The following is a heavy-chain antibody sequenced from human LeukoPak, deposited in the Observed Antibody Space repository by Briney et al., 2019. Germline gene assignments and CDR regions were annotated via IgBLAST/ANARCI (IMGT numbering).Heavy chain of an antibody. Sequence: PSEILSLTXTVSGGSLSSSSYYWGWIRQPPGKGLEWIGSIYYSGSTYYNPSLKSRVTVSVDTSKNQFSLKLSSVTAADTAVYYCASLTPGIAVWFDYWGQGTLVTVSS. V-gene: IGHV4-39*01. CDR3: ASLTPGIAVWFDY. CDR2: IYYSGST. J-gene: IGHJ4*02. CDR1: GGSLSSSSYY. D-gene: IGHD6-19*01.